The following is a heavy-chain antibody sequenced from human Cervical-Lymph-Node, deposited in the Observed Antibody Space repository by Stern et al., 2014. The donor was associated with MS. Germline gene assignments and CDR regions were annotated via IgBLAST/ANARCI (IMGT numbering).Heavy chain of an antibody. Sequence: EVQLVESGGGVIQPGGSLRLSCTASGFTVSREYMTWVRQAPGKGLEWVSLITNGGSTFYTDSVKGRFTISRDDSKNTVYLHMTSLRAEDTAMYYCARDTSSPERSDWWGQGTLVTVSS. V-gene: IGHV3-53*01. J-gene: IGHJ4*02. CDR3: ARDTSSPERSDW. D-gene: IGHD1-1*01. CDR2: ITNGGST. CDR1: GFTVSREY.